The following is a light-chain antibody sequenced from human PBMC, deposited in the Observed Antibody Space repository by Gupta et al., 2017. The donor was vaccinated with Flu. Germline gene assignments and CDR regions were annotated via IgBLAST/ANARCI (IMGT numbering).Light chain of an antibody. J-gene: IGKJ4*01. CDR1: HSISNY. V-gene: IGKV1-39*01. Sequence: DIQMTQSPSSLSASVGDRVTITCRASHSISNYLSWYQQKPGKAPELLIYGTSSLHVGVPSRFSGSGSGTDFTLTISSLQPQDFATYYCQQSYNIPRSVGGGTKVETK. CDR2: GTS. CDR3: QQSYNIPRS.